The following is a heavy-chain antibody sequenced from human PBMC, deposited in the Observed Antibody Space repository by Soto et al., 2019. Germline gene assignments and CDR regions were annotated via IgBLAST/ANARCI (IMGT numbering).Heavy chain of an antibody. J-gene: IGHJ4*02. CDR1: GYTFTSYG. V-gene: IGHV1-18*01. CDR3: ARVYRATRIGIAAD. Sequence: QVQLVQSGAEVKKPGASVKVSCKASGYTFTSYGISWVRQAPGQGLEWMGWISAYNGNTNYAQKLQGRVTMTTDTSTSTAYRELRSLRAADTAVYYCARVYRATRIGIAADWGQGTLVTVSS. CDR2: ISAYNGNT. D-gene: IGHD6-13*01.